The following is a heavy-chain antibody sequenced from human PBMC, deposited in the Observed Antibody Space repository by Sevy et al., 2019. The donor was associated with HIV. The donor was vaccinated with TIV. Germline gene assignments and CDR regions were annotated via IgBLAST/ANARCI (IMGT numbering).Heavy chain of an antibody. J-gene: IGHJ4*02. D-gene: IGHD3-22*01. CDR1: GGSFSSYA. CDR2: IIPLFGTT. V-gene: IGHV1-69*13. CDR3: AITKDYYDSSGCPFDY. Sequence: ASVKVSCKASGGSFSSYAFSWVRQAPGQGLEWMGEIIPLFGTTNYAQKFQGRVTITADESTTTAYMELSSLKSEDTAVFYCAITKDYYDSSGCPFDYWGQGTLVTVSS.